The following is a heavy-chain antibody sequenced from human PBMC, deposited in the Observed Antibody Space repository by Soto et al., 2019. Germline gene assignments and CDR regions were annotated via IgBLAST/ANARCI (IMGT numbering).Heavy chain of an antibody. CDR3: ARGLATYSSSWYPGPVDRYFQH. V-gene: IGHV3-74*01. J-gene: IGHJ1*01. CDR2: INSDGSST. D-gene: IGHD6-13*01. CDR1: GFTFSSYW. Sequence: GSLRLSCAASGFTFSSYWMHWVRQAPGKGLVWVSRINSDGSSTSYADSVKGRFTISRDNAKNTLYLQMNSLRAEDTAVYYCARGLATYSSSWYPGPVDRYFQHWGQGTLVTVS.